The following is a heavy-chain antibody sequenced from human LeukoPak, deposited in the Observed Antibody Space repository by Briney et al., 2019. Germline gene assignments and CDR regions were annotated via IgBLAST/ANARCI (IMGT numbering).Heavy chain of an antibody. Sequence: SETLSLTCAVYGGPFRGYYWSWIRQPPGKGLEWIGEINHSGSTNYNPSLQSRVTIPVDPSKNQFPLMLSSVPAADTAVYYCARAVIAAAGTDYWGQGTLVTVSS. D-gene: IGHD6-13*01. V-gene: IGHV4-34*01. J-gene: IGHJ4*02. CDR1: GGPFRGYY. CDR2: INHSGST. CDR3: ARAVIAAAGTDY.